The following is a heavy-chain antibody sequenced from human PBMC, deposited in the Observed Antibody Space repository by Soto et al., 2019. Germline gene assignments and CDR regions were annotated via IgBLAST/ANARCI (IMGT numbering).Heavy chain of an antibody. CDR2: IWSDGSNK. CDR3: ARQGIRGTISYNWFDP. CDR1: GFTFNTYG. D-gene: IGHD3-10*01. V-gene: IGHV3-33*01. Sequence: GGSLRLSCAASGFTFNTYGMHWVRQAPGKGLEWVAVIWSDGSNKFYGDSVKGRFTISRDNSKNMLYLQMNSLRAEDTAVYYCARQGIRGTISYNWFDPWGQGTPVTVSS. J-gene: IGHJ5*02.